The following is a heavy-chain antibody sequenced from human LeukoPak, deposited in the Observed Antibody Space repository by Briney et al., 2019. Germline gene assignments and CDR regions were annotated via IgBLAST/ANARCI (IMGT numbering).Heavy chain of an antibody. V-gene: IGHV1-18*01. CDR3: ARGTLKPPAYYDILTGYYWQGRRDFDY. CDR2: ISAYNGNT. CDR1: GYTFTSYG. J-gene: IGHJ4*02. Sequence: ASVKVSCKASGYTFTSYGISWVRQAPGQGLEWMGWISAYNGNTNYAQKLQGRVTMTTDTSTSTAYMELRSLRSDDTAVYYCARGTLKPPAYYDILTGYYWQGRRDFDYWGQGTLVTVSS. D-gene: IGHD3-9*01.